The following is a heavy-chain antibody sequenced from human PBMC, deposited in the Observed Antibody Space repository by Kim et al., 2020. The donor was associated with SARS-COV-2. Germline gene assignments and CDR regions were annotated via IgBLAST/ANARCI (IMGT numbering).Heavy chain of an antibody. V-gene: IGHV3-30*04. Sequence: GGSLRLSCAASGFTFSSYAMHWVRQAPGKGLEWVAVISYDGSNKYYADAVKGRFTISRDNSKNTLYLQMNSLRAEDTAVYYCAREDCSSTSCPADYWGQGTLVTVSS. CDR3: AREDCSSTSCPADY. CDR2: ISYDGSNK. J-gene: IGHJ4*02. CDR1: GFTFSSYA. D-gene: IGHD2-2*01.